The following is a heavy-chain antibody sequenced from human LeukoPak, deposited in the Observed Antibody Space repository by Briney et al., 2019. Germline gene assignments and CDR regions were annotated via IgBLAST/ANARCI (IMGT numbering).Heavy chain of an antibody. D-gene: IGHD3-22*01. CDR3: AGLVGRYSSGLYYYYFDY. V-gene: IGHV4-4*02. CDR1: GDSINSLDL. CDR2: MYLSGTT. Sequence: SETLSLTCTVSGDSINSLDLWSWVRQPPGKGLEWIGEMYLSGTTHSNPSVKGRVTISIDKSKNQFFLNLSSVTAADTAVYYCAGLVGRYSSGLYYYYFDYWGQGTLVTVSS. J-gene: IGHJ4*02.